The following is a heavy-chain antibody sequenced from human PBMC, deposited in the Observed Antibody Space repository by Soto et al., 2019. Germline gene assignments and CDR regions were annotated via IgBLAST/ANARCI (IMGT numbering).Heavy chain of an antibody. CDR3: ARSCLASSCYFIY. Sequence: GASVKVSCKASGYTFTSHGISWVRQAPRQGPEWMGWISTYNGNTNYAQKFQDRVTMTTDTSTSTAYMELRSLRSDDTAVYYCARSCLASSCYFIYWGQGTLVTVSS. CDR2: ISTYNGNT. V-gene: IGHV1-18*01. J-gene: IGHJ4*02. CDR1: GYTFTSHG. D-gene: IGHD2-15*01.